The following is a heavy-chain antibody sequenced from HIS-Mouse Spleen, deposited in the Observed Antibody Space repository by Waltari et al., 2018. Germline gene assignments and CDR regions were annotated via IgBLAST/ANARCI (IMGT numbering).Heavy chain of an antibody. Sequence: QLQLQESGPGLVKPSETLSLTCTVSGGSISSRTYYWGWIRQPPGKGLEWIGSIYYSGSTYYNPSLKSRVTISVDTSKNQFSLKLSSVTAADRAVYYCAREIPYSSSWYDWYFDLWGRGTLVTVSS. J-gene: IGHJ2*01. V-gene: IGHV4-39*07. CDR1: GGSISSRTYY. D-gene: IGHD6-13*01. CDR3: AREIPYSSSWYDWYFDL. CDR2: IYYSGST.